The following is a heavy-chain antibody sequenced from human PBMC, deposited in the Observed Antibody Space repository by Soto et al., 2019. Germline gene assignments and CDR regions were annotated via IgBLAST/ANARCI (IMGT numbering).Heavy chain of an antibody. Sequence: EVQLVESGGGLVKPGGSLRLSCAASGFTFSSYSMNWVRQAPGKGLEWVSSISSSRSYIYYADSVKGRFTISRDNAKNSLYLQMNSLRAEDTAVYYCARLEGYDSDYWGQGTLVTVSS. CDR1: GFTFSSYS. CDR3: ARLEGYDSDY. D-gene: IGHD5-12*01. J-gene: IGHJ4*02. V-gene: IGHV3-21*01. CDR2: ISSSRSYI.